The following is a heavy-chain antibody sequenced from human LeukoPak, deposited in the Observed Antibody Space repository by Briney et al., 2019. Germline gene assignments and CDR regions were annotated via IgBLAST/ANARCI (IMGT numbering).Heavy chain of an antibody. CDR2: IYYSGST. D-gene: IGHD3-3*01. Sequence: PSETLSLTCTVSGGSISGGGYYWSWIRQHPGKGLEWIGYIYYSGSTYYNPSLKSRVTISVDTSKNQFSLKLSSVTAADAAVYYCARDLPAYDFWSGYTSDYFDYWGQGTLVTVSS. CDR1: GGSISGGGYY. J-gene: IGHJ4*02. CDR3: ARDLPAYDFWSGYTSDYFDY. V-gene: IGHV4-31*03.